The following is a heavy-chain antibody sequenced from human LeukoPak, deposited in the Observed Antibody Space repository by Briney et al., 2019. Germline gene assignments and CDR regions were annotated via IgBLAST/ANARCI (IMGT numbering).Heavy chain of an antibody. V-gene: IGHV4-59*08. CDR2: IYHTGST. J-gene: IGHJ5*02. CDR3: ARYASGSYYWFDP. Sequence: PSETLSLTCAVSGXSISSYYWSWIRQPPGKGLEWIGYIYHTGSTNYNPSFESRVTMSVDTSKNQFSLKLSSVTTADTALYYCARYASGSYYWFDPWGQGTLVTVSS. D-gene: IGHD3-10*01. CDR1: GXSISSYY.